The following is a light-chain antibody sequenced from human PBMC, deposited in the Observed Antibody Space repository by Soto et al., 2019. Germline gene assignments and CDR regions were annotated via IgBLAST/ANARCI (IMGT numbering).Light chain of an antibody. Sequence: EIVMTQSPATLAVSPGERATLSCRASQSVRNHVAWYQQRVGQAPRLLMYDASTRAAGIPARFTGSGSGTQFSLFIDSLQSEDFAVYFCLQYDYWPTYTFGQGTKLEIK. CDR1: QSVRNH. J-gene: IGKJ2*01. CDR2: DAS. CDR3: LQYDYWPTYT. V-gene: IGKV3-15*01.